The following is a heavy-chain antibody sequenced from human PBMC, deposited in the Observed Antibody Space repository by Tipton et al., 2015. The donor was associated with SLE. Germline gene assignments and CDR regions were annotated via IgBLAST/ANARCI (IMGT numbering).Heavy chain of an antibody. V-gene: IGHV4-38-2*01. CDR1: GFSISSGYY. D-gene: IGHD3-22*01. CDR3: ARHDYDDNGYYMHYFDY. J-gene: IGHJ4*02. Sequence: TLSLSCDVSGFSISSGYYWGWIRQPPGKGLEWIWSIYQSGNTYYNPSLKSRVSLSIDTFKNQLFLRLNSVTAADTAVYYCARHDYDDNGYYMHYFDYWGQGTLVTVSS. CDR2: IYQSGNT.